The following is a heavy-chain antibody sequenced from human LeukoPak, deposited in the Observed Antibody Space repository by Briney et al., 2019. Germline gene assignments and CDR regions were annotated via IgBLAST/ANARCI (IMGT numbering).Heavy chain of an antibody. Sequence: SETLSLTCTVSGGSISSYYWNWIRQPPGKGLEWIGYIYYSGSTNYNPSLKSRVTISLDTSKNQFSLKLSSVTAADTAVYYCARQGGGSSWPLDYWGQGTLVTVSS. D-gene: IGHD6-13*01. CDR1: GGSISSYY. CDR2: IYYSGST. J-gene: IGHJ4*02. V-gene: IGHV4-59*08. CDR3: ARQGGGSSWPLDY.